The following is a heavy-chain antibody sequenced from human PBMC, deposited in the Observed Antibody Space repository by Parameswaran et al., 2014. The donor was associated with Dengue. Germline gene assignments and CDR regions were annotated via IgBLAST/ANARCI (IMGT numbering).Heavy chain of an antibody. CDR3: ARTVGAPYAYYV. Sequence: WIRQPPGKALEWLAHIFANDEKSYTSSLKNRVTIFRDASKSRVVLVMTNMDPADTATYYCARTVGAPYAYYVWGLGTMVTVSS. D-gene: IGHD1-26*01. J-gene: IGHJ3*01. CDR2: IFANDEK. V-gene: IGHV2-26*01.